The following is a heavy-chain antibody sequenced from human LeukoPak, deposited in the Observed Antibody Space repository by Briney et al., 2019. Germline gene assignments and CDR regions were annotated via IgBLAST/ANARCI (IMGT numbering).Heavy chain of an antibody. Sequence: RGSLRLSCVASGFIFSDYWMHWVRQSPGKGLEWVANIKQDGSEKHYVDSVKGRFTISRDNAKNSVYLQMNSLRAEDTAVYYCARGQPFGSHWGQGTLVTVSS. J-gene: IGHJ4*02. V-gene: IGHV3-7*03. CDR3: ARGQPFGSH. D-gene: IGHD3-10*01. CDR1: GFIFSDYW. CDR2: IKQDGSEK.